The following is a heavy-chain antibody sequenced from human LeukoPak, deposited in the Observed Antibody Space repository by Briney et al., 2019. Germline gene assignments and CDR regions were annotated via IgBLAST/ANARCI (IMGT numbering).Heavy chain of an antibody. CDR3: ARDKISSSWFDY. CDR2: ISSSGSTI. CDR1: GFTFSSYE. Sequence: GGSLRLSCAASGFTFSSYEMNWVRQAPGKGLEWVSFISSSGSTIYYADSVKGRFTISRDNAKNSLYLQMNSLRAEDTAVYYCARDKISSSWFDYWGQGTLVTVSS. V-gene: IGHV3-48*03. D-gene: IGHD6-13*01. J-gene: IGHJ4*02.